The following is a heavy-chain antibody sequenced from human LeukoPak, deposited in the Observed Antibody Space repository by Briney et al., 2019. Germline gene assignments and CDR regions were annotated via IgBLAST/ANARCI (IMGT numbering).Heavy chain of an antibody. CDR3: AREGLRSIAARRGTRDYMDV. Sequence: ASVKVSCKASGYTFTSSYLHWVRQAPGQGLEWMGIINPRGGSTSYAQRFQGRVTMTTDTSTSTVYMEVRSLRSDDTAVYYCAREGLRSIAARRGTRDYMDVWGKGTTVIVSS. CDR2: INPRGGST. CDR1: GYTFTSSY. J-gene: IGHJ6*03. D-gene: IGHD6-6*01. V-gene: IGHV1-46*01.